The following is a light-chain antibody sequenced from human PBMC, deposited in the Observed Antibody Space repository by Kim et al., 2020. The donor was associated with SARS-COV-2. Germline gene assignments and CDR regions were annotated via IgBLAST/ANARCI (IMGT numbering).Light chain of an antibody. CDR2: GAS. Sequence: EIVMTQSPATLSVSPGDRATLSCWASQSLSSSLAWYQQRPGQSPRLLIYGASTRATGIPARFSGGGSGTKFTLTISSLQSEDSAVYYCQQYSEWPRTFGGGTKVDIK. J-gene: IGKJ4*01. CDR1: QSLSSS. CDR3: QQYSEWPRT. V-gene: IGKV3D-15*01.